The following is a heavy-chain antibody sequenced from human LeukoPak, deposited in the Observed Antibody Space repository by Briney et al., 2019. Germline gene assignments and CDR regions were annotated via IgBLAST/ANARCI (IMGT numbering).Heavy chain of an antibody. CDR2: INPNSGGT. CDR1: GYTFTGYY. V-gene: IGHV1-2*06. Sequence: ASVKVSCKASGYTFTGYYMDWVRQAPGQGLEWIGRINPNSGGTNYAQKFQGRVTMTRDTSISTAYMELSRLRSDDTAVYYCARDRRRWLQLRPDAFDIWGQGTMVTVSS. J-gene: IGHJ3*02. CDR3: ARDRRRWLQLRPDAFDI. D-gene: IGHD5-24*01.